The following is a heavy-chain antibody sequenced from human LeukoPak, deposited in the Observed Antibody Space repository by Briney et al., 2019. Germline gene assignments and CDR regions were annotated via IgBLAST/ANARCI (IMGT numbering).Heavy chain of an antibody. V-gene: IGHV4-4*07. CDR2: IYTSGGT. CDR3: ATYSSGWYPNDY. CDR1: GGSISSYY. J-gene: IGHJ4*02. Sequence: SETLSLTCTVSGGSISSYYWSWIRQPAGKGLEWIGRIYTSGGTNYNPSLKSRVTMSVDTSKNQFSLHLNYVTAADTAVYYCATYSSGWYPNDYWGQGTLVTVSS. D-gene: IGHD6-19*01.